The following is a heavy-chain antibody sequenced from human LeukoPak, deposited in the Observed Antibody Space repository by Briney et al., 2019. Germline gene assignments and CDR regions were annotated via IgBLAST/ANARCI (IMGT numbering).Heavy chain of an antibody. D-gene: IGHD3-9*01. Sequence: ASVKVSCKASGYTFTSYDINWVRQATGQGLEWMGWMNPNSGNTGYAQKFQGRVTMTRNTSISTAYMELSSLRSEDTAVYYCARGDSRGLRYFDWPIDYWGQGTLVTVSS. J-gene: IGHJ4*02. V-gene: IGHV1-8*01. CDR3: ARGDSRGLRYFDWPIDY. CDR1: GYTFTSYD. CDR2: MNPNSGNT.